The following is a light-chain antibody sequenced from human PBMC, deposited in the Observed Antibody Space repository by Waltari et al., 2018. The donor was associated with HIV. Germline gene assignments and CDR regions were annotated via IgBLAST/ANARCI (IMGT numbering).Light chain of an antibody. CDR3: HQYGSSPPFT. CDR1: QSFTNKY. V-gene: IGKV3D-20*01. CDR2: DIS. Sequence: PGDTATLSCGASQSFTNKYLAWFQQKPGLAPRLLIYDISSRATDIPDRFSGSGSGTDFTLTISRLEPEDFAVYDCHQYGSSPPFTFGGGTKVESK. J-gene: IGKJ4*01.